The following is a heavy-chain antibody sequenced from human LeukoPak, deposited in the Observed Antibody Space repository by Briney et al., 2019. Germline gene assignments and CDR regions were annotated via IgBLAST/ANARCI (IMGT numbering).Heavy chain of an antibody. J-gene: IGHJ3*02. V-gene: IGHV3-7*01. CDR3: ASPYNWNDGDAFDI. CDR2: IKQDGSEK. CDR1: GFTFSSYW. Sequence: GGSLRLSCAASGFTFSSYWMNWVRQAPGKGLEWVANIKQDGSEKYYVDSVKGRFTVSRDNAKNSLYLQMNSLRAEDTAVYYCASPYNWNDGDAFDIWGQGTMVTVSS. D-gene: IGHD1-20*01.